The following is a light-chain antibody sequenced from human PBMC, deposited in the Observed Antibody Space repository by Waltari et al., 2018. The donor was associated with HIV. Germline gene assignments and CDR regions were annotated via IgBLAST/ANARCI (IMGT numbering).Light chain of an antibody. Sequence: DIVMTQSPLSLPVTPGEPASISCRSSQSLLHSNGYNYLDGYLQKPGHSPQLLIYLGSNRASGVPDRFSGSGSGTDFTLKISRVESEDVGVYYCMQALQTPYTFGQGTKLEIK. CDR2: LGS. J-gene: IGKJ2*01. CDR3: MQALQTPYT. CDR1: QSLLHSNGYNY. V-gene: IGKV2-28*01.